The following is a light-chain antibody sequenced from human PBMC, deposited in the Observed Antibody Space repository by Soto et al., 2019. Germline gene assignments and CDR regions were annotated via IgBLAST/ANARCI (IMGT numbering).Light chain of an antibody. CDR3: TSYTITIPYV. CDR2: EVS. V-gene: IGLV2-14*01. Sequence: QSALTQPASVSGSPGQSITISCTGSSNDVGGYNYVSWYQQHPGQAPKLIIYEVSDRPSGVSPRFSGSKSGNTASLTISGLQVEDEADYFCTSYTITIPYVFGSGTKLTVL. CDR1: SNDVGGYNY. J-gene: IGLJ1*01.